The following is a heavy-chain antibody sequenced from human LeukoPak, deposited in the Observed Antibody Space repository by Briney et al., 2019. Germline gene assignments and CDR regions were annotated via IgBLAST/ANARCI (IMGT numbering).Heavy chain of an antibody. CDR3: AGGRAHFRYCSGGSCPFNYFD. J-gene: IGHJ4*01. Sequence: PSETLSLPCTVPGDSITSAYYWGWIRRPPGKGREWSGTIDLSGITYYNPSLKRRVTISPDTSKNQLSLKLCSVTAPDTPVFYIAGGRAHFRYCSGGSCPFNYFD. CDR2: IDLSGIT. V-gene: IGHV4-38-2*02. CDR1: GDSITSAYY. D-gene: IGHD2-15*01.